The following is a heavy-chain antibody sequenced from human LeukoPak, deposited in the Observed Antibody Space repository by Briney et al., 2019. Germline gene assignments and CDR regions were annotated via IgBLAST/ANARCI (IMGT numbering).Heavy chain of an antibody. CDR3: ARDYLAWYSHL. CDR2: IWYGGSNK. Sequence: GGSLRLSCAASGFTFSSYGMHWVRQAPGKGLEWVAGIWYGGSNKYYADSVKGLFPLSTDNSKNTLYLQMHSLRAEATAVYYCARDYLAWYSHLWGRGTLVTASS. CDR1: GFTFSSYG. V-gene: IGHV3-33*01. J-gene: IGHJ2*01.